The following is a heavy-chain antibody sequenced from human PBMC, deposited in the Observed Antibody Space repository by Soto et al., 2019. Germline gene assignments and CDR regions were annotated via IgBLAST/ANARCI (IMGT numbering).Heavy chain of an antibody. CDR1: GGSISSYY. V-gene: IGHV4-59*01. D-gene: IGHD4-17*01. Sequence: SETLSLTCTVSGGSISSYYWSWIRQPPGKGLEWIGYIYYSGSTNYNPSPKSRVTISVDTSKNQFSLKLSSVTAADTAVYYCARVYATVDVWGQGTLVTVSS. CDR2: IYYSGST. J-gene: IGHJ4*02. CDR3: ARVYATVDV.